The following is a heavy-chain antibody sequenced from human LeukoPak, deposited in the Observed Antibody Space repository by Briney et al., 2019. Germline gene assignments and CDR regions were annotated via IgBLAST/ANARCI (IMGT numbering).Heavy chain of an antibody. V-gene: IGHV4-39*07. Sequence: SETLSLTCTVSGDSISSDTYYWGWIRQPPGKGLEWIGCMYYSGSTYPNPSFKSRVTMSADTSKNEFFLKLSSVTAADTAVYYCARAHYSNSWYYFDYWGQGTLVTVSS. J-gene: IGHJ4*02. CDR1: GDSISSDTYY. D-gene: IGHD6-13*01. CDR3: ARAHYSNSWYYFDY. CDR2: MYYSGST.